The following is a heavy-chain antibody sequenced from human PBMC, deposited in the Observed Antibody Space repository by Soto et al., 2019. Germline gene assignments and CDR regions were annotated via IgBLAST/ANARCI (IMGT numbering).Heavy chain of an antibody. D-gene: IGHD3-22*01. V-gene: IGHV4-59*01. Sequence: LSLTCTVSGGSISSYYWSWIRQPPGKGLEWIGYIYYSGSTNYNPSLKSRVTISVDTSKNQFSLKLSSVTAADTAVYYCARVSDSSGLHFDYWGQGTLVTVSS. CDR2: IYYSGST. J-gene: IGHJ4*02. CDR3: ARVSDSSGLHFDY. CDR1: GGSISSYY.